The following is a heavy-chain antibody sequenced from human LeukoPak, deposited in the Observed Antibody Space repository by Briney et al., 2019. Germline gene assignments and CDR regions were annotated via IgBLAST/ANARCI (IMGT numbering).Heavy chain of an antibody. CDR3: AKGHSARGTGFDC. V-gene: IGHV3-23*01. J-gene: IGHJ4*02. CDR2: ISGSGGST. D-gene: IGHD1-14*01. Sequence: GGSLRLSCAASGLTFSSYSVNWVRQAPGKGLEWVSGISGSGGSTYYADSVKGRFTISRDNSKNTLYLQMYSLRADDTAVYYCAKGHSARGTGFDCWGQGTLVAVSS. CDR1: GLTFSSYS.